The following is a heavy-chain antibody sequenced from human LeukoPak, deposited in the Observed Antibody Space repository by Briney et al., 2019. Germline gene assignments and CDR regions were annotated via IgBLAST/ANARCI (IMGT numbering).Heavy chain of an antibody. CDR3: ARMVRSYGLKPHAFDI. J-gene: IGHJ3*02. V-gene: IGHV4-34*01. D-gene: IGHD2-8*01. CDR2: INHSGST. Sequence: PSETLSLTCAVYGGSFSGYYWSWIRQPPGKGLEWIGEINHSGSTNYNPSLKSRVTISVDASKNQFSLKLSSVTAADTAVYYCARMVRSYGLKPHAFDIWGQGTMVTVSS. CDR1: GGSFSGYY.